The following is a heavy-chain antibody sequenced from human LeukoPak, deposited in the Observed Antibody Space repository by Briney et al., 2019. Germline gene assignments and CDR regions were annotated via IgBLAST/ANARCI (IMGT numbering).Heavy chain of an antibody. D-gene: IGHD5-12*01. Sequence: GASVKVSCKASGYTFTSYDINWVRQATGQGLEWMGWMNPNSGNTGYAQKFQGRVTMTRNTSISTAYMELSSLRSEDTAVYYCARSPELRLRRQPRGFDYWGQGTLVTVSS. J-gene: IGHJ4*02. CDR1: GYTFTSYD. CDR3: ARSPELRLRRQPRGFDY. CDR2: MNPNSGNT. V-gene: IGHV1-8*01.